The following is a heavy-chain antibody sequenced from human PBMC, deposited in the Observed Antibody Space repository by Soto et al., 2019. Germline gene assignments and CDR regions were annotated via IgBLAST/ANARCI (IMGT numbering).Heavy chain of an antibody. J-gene: IGHJ5*02. CDR3: ARDGEVVPAYLDP. V-gene: IGHV1-18*01. CDR1: GDTFTSYG. Sequence: QVQLVQSGAEVKEPGASVKVSCKASGDTFTSYGISWVRQAPGQGLEWMGWISAYNGNTNYAQKLQGRVTMTTDTSTSTGYMELRSLRTDDTAVYYCARDGEVVPAYLDPWGQGTLVSVSS. CDR2: ISAYNGNT. D-gene: IGHD2-2*01.